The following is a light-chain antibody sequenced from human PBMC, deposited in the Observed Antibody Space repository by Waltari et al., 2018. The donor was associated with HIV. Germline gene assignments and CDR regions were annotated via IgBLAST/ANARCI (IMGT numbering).Light chain of an antibody. J-gene: IGLJ2*01. CDR3: QSADKNMKSVV. V-gene: IGLV3-25*01. Sequence: SYELTQPPSVSVSPGQTAGITCSGDVLSKQFVYWYQQKTGQAPSLLIYKDSQRPSGVPGRVWGSTSGTTVTLTSTGGLAEEEAEYYGQSADKNMKSVVCGGGAKLTVL. CDR1: VLSKQF. CDR2: KDS.